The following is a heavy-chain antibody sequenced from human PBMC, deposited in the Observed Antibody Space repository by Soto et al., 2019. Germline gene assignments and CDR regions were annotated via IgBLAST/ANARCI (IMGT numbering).Heavy chain of an antibody. CDR1: GYTFINYD. CDR2: ISGHNGNT. CDR3: ARDTAVAFDY. J-gene: IGHJ4*02. Sequence: QVQLVQSGAEMKKPGASVRVSCKASGYTFINYDLTWVRQAPGQGLEWMGWISGHNGNTKYAQKFQGRVTVTTDISTTTAYMELRSLRSDATAVYYCARDTAVAFDYWGQGTLVTVSS. V-gene: IGHV1-18*01. D-gene: IGHD2-15*01.